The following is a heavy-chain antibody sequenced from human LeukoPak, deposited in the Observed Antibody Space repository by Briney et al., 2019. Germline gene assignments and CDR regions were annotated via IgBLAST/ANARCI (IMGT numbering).Heavy chain of an antibody. D-gene: IGHD6-13*01. V-gene: IGHV1-69*06. CDR1: GGTFSSYA. CDR2: IIPIFGTA. Sequence: SVKVSCKASGGTFSSYAISWVRQASGQGLEWMGGIIPIFGTANYAQKFQGRVTITADKSTSTAYMELSSLRSEDTAVYYCARDPSSSPGTDAFDIWGQGTMVTVSS. CDR3: ARDPSSSPGTDAFDI. J-gene: IGHJ3*02.